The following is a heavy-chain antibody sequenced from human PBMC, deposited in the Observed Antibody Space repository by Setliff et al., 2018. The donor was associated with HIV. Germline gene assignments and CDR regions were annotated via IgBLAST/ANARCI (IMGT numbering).Heavy chain of an antibody. CDR2: IYNRGSA. V-gene: IGHV4-31*03. CDR3: ARGTGTMVRGNFDY. CDR1: GVSISSGSYY. Sequence: PSETLSLTCTVSGVSISSGSYYWSWIRQDPGKGLEWIGYIYNRGSAYYNPSLKSRVSISVDRSKNRISLKMRSMTAADTAVYYCARGTGTMVRGNFDYWGQGTLVTVSS. D-gene: IGHD3-10*01. J-gene: IGHJ4*02.